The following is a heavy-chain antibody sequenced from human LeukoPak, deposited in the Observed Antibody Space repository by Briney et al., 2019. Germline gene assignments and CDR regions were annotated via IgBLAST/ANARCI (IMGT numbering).Heavy chain of an antibody. Sequence: ASVKVSCKASGYSFTRYFIHWVRQAPGQGLEWMGIIIPSDGSTSYAQKFQGRVTMARDTSTSTVYMELSSLRSEDTAVYYCARGKVVTMVRGVIITYFDYWGQGTLVTVSS. CDR1: GYSFTRYF. V-gene: IGHV1-46*01. J-gene: IGHJ4*02. D-gene: IGHD3-10*01. CDR2: IIPSDGST. CDR3: ARGKVVTMVRGVIITYFDY.